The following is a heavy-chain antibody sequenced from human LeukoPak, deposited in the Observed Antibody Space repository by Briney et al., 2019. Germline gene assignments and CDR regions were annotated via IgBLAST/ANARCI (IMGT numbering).Heavy chain of an antibody. V-gene: IGHV4-59*01. J-gene: IGHJ4*02. CDR2: IYYSGST. CDR1: GGSISSYY. D-gene: IGHD4-23*01. CDR3: ARDVVVPGGGNGRRDY. Sequence: SETLSLTCTVSGGSISSYYWSWIRQPPGKGLEWIGYIYYSGSTNYNPSLKSRVTISVDTSKNQFSLKLSSVTAADTAVYYCARDVVVPGGGNGRRDYWGQGTLVTVSS.